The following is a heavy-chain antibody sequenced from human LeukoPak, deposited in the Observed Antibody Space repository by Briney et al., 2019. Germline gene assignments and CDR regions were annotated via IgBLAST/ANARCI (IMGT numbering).Heavy chain of an antibody. CDR3: ASGGGPDAFDI. D-gene: IGHD3-16*01. Sequence: GESLKISCEGSGYSFTTFWIGWVRQMPGKGLEWVGIIYPDDSNTRYSPSFQGQVTISADKSINTAYLQWSSLEASDTAMYYCASGGGPDAFDIWGQGTMVTVSS. J-gene: IGHJ3*02. V-gene: IGHV5-51*01. CDR2: IYPDDSNT. CDR1: GYSFTTFW.